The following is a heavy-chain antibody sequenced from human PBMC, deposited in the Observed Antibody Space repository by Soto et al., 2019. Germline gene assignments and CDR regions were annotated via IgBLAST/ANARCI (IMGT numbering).Heavy chain of an antibody. V-gene: IGHV1-8*01. CDR2: MNPNSGNT. CDR3: ARGDFGYSTTQGGFDF. J-gene: IGHJ4*02. CDR1: GYTLTSYD. Sequence: QVQLVQSGAEVKKPGASVKVSCKASGYTLTSYDINWVRQATGQGLEWMGWMNPNSGNTGYAQKFQGRVTMTRNTSITTSYMELTSLRSEDTAVYYCARGDFGYSTTQGGFDFWGQGTLVTVYS. D-gene: IGHD6-13*01.